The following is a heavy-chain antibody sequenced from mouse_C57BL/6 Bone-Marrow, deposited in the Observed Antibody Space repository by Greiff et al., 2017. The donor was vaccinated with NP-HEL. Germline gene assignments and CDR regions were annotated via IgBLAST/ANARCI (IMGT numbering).Heavy chain of an antibody. CDR2: IRNKANGYTT. CDR3: ARFSITTAGMDY. CDR1: GFTFTDYY. J-gene: IGHJ4*01. V-gene: IGHV7-3*01. Sequence: EVKLQESGGGLVQPGGSLSLSCAASGFTFTDYYMSWVRQPPGKALEWLGFIRNKANGYTTEYSASVKGRFTISRDNSQSILYLQMNALRAEDSATYYCARFSITTAGMDYWGQGTSVTVSS. D-gene: IGHD1-1*01.